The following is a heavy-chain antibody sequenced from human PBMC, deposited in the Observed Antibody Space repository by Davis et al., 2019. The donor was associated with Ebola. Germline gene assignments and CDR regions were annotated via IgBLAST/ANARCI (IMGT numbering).Heavy chain of an antibody. CDR1: GFIFSGYW. CDR3: TWDLVPTAVGSFDY. D-gene: IGHD2-2*01. J-gene: IGHJ4*02. CDR2: IKSKNVGETT. Sequence: PGGSLRLSCAASGFIFSGYWMVWVRQAPGKGLEWVGRIKSKNVGETTDYAAPVKGRFTISRDDLKNMLYLQMNNLKGEDTAVYYCTWDLVPTAVGSFDYWGQGTLVTVSS. V-gene: IGHV3-15*01.